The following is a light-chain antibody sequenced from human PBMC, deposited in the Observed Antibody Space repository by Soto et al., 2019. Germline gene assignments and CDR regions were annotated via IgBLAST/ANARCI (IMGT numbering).Light chain of an antibody. CDR1: SSDAGGYNY. V-gene: IGLV2-14*01. CDR3: SSYTRSSTLVV. Sequence: QSVLTQPASVSGSPGQSITISCTGTSSDAGGYNYVSWYQQHPGKAPKLMIYEVSNRPSGVSNRFSGSKSGNTASLTISGLQAEDEADYYCSSYTRSSTLVVFGGGTKLTVL. J-gene: IGLJ2*01. CDR2: EVS.